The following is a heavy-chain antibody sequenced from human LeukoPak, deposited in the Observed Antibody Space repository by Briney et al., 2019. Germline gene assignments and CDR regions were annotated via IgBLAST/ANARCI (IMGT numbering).Heavy chain of an antibody. Sequence: GASVKVSCKVSGYTLTELSMHWVRQAPGKGLEWMGGFDPEDGETIYAQKFQGRVTMTEDTSTDTAYMELSSLRSEDTAVCYCATVLTSHRIAVAGNHFDYWGQGTLVTVSS. CDR3: ATVLTSHRIAVAGNHFDY. D-gene: IGHD6-19*01. CDR2: FDPEDGET. V-gene: IGHV1-24*01. CDR1: GYTLTELS. J-gene: IGHJ4*02.